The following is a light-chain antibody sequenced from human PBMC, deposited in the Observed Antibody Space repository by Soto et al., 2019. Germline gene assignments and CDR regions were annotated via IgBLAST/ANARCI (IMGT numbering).Light chain of an antibody. Sequence: QTVVTQEPSFSVSPGGTVTLTCGLTSGSVSTTYYPSWYQQTPGQAPRTLIYNTNTRSSGVPDRFSGSILGNKAALTITGAQADDESEYYCVLYMGGGISVFGGGTKVTVL. CDR3: VLYMGGGISV. V-gene: IGLV8-61*01. CDR1: SGSVSTTYY. CDR2: NTN. J-gene: IGLJ2*01.